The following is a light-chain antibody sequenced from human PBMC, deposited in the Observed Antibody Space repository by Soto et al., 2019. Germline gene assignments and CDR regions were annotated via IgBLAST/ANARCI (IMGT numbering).Light chain of an antibody. J-gene: IGKJ1*01. V-gene: IGKV1-6*02. CDR2: VAS. CDR1: QDIGND. CDR3: LQDHTYPWT. Sequence: IHMPHSPSSLSVSVGYRVTITCRSSQDIGNDLGLYQQRPGEAPELLLYVASTFRSGVPSRFSGSGSGTHFALTINNLQPEDSATYFCLQDHTYPWTFGQGTKVDI.